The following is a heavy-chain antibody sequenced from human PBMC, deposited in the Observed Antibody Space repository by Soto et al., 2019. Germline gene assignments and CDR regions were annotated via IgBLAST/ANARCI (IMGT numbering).Heavy chain of an antibody. J-gene: IGHJ4*02. CDR3: ARHSSSGWFYFDS. CDR2: IYYIGTT. CDR1: GGSISSYY. D-gene: IGHD6-19*01. Sequence: SETLSLTCTVSGGSISSYYWSWIRQPPGKGLQWIGYIYYIGTTTYNPSLKSRVTMSVDTSKNQFSLKLGSVTAADTALYYCARHSSSGWFYFDSWGQGTLVTVSS. V-gene: IGHV4-59*08.